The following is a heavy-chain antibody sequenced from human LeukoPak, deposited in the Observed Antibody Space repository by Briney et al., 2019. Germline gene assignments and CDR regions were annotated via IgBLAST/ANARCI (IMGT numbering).Heavy chain of an antibody. V-gene: IGHV3-66*01. Sequence: QAGGSLRVFCAASGITVSSNYMTWVRQAPGKGLEWVSVIYIGGSTYYADSVKGRFTISRDNSKNTLYLQMNSLRAEDTAVYYCATRPHGVYPYFDFWGQGTLVIVSS. CDR3: ATRPHGVYPYFDF. D-gene: IGHD4-17*01. J-gene: IGHJ4*02. CDR1: GITVSSNY. CDR2: IYIGGST.